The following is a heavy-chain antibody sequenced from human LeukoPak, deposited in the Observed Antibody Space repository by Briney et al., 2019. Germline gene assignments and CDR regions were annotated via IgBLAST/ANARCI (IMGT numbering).Heavy chain of an antibody. CDR1: GYTFTNYY. Sequence: ASVKVSCKASGYTFTNYYIHWVRQAPGRGLEWMGIINPSGGSTSYAQKFQGRATMTRDTSTSTVYMELSSLRSEDTGVYYCAREIGPIQLHLWGSAFDSWGQGTLVTVSS. D-gene: IGHD5-18*01. J-gene: IGHJ4*02. CDR3: AREIGPIQLHLWGSAFDS. CDR2: INPSGGST. V-gene: IGHV1-46*01.